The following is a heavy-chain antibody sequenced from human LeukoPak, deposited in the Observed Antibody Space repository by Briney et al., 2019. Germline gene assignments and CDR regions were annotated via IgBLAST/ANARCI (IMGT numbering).Heavy chain of an antibody. CDR1: GFTFSSHG. CDR3: AKVRWDNSGWYYLDD. CDR2: ISPNGVIT. J-gene: IGHJ4*02. V-gene: IGHV3-23*01. Sequence: GGSLRLSCAASGFTFSSHGMNWVRQAPGKGLEWVSGISPNGVITYYADSVKGRFTISRDNSKGTVYLQMNSLRAEDTAVYYCAKVRWDNSGWYYLDDWGQGTLVTVSS. D-gene: IGHD6-19*01.